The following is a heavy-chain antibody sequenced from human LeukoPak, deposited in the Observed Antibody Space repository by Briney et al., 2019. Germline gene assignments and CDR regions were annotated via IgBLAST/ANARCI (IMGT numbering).Heavy chain of an antibody. CDR3: ARGIADRYKWFDP. CDR2: IYYSGRA. J-gene: IGHJ5*02. CDR1: GGSISSYY. D-gene: IGHD6-13*01. Sequence: SETLSLTCTVSGGSISSYYWSWIRQPPGKGLEWIGDIYYSGRATYNPSLKSRVTISVDTSKNHLSLRLSSVRATDTAVYYCARGIADRYKWFDPWGQGTLVTVSS. V-gene: IGHV4-59*08.